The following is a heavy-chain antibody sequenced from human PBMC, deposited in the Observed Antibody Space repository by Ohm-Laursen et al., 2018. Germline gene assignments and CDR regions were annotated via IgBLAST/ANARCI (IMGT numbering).Heavy chain of an antibody. CDR1: GASISSYY. CDR2: IYASGTT. J-gene: IGHJ5*02. Sequence: TLSLTCTVSGASISSYYWSWIRQPAGKGLEWIGRIYASGTTYYNPSLTSRVTMSLDTSKNQFSLKLSSVTAADTAVYYCARYNIGSWFDPWGQGTLVTVPS. D-gene: IGHD6-19*01. V-gene: IGHV4-4*07. CDR3: ARYNIGSWFDP.